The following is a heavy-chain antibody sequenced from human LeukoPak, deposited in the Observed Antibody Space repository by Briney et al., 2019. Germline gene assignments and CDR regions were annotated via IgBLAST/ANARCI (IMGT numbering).Heavy chain of an antibody. Sequence: GGSLRLSCAASGFTFSSYAMHWVRQAPGKGLEYVSAISSNGGSTYYANSVKGRFTISRDNSKNTLYLQMGSLRAEDMAVYYCAREVSGGCDYWGQGTLVTVSS. CDR3: AREVSGGCDY. CDR1: GFTFSSYA. V-gene: IGHV3-64*01. J-gene: IGHJ4*02. CDR2: ISSNGGST. D-gene: IGHD2-15*01.